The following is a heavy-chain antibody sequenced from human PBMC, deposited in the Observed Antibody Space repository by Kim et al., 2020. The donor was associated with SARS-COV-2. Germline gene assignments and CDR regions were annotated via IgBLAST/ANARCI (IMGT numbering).Heavy chain of an antibody. CDR2: IYYSGST. CDR3: ASEIVVVPADIPGYNWFDP. Sequence: SETLSLTCTVSGGSISSSSYYWGWIRQPPGKGLEWIGSIYYSGSTYYNPSLKSRVTISVDTSKNQFSLKLSSVTAADTAVYYCASEIVVVPADIPGYNWFDPWGQGTLVTVSS. CDR1: GGSISSSSYY. V-gene: IGHV4-39*01. J-gene: IGHJ5*02. D-gene: IGHD2-2*01.